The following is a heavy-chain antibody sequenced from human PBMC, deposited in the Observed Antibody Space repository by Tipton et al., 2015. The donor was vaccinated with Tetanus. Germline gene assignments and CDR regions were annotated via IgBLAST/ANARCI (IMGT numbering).Heavy chain of an antibody. J-gene: IGHJ5*02. V-gene: IGHV4-30-2*01. CDR1: GGSISSGGYS. CDR3: ARGAVPHPSGWFGP. Sequence: TLSLTCAVSGGSISSGGYSWSWIRQPPGKGLEWIGYIYHSGSTYYNPSLKGRVTTSVDRSKNQFSLKLSSATAADTAVYYCARGAVPHPSGWFGPWGQGTLVTVSS. CDR2: IYHSGST. D-gene: IGHD2-2*01.